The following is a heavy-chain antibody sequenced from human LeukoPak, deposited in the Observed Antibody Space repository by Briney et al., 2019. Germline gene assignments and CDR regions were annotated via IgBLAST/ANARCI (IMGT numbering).Heavy chain of an antibody. CDR2: IIPILGIA. D-gene: IGHD1-26*01. CDR1: GGTFSSYT. J-gene: IGHJ3*02. V-gene: IGHV1-69*04. Sequence: SVKVSCKASGGTFSSYTISWVRQAPGQRLEWMGRIIPILGIANYAQKFQGRVTITADKSTSTAYMELSSLRSEDTAVYYCARDPSGSREDAFDIWGQGTMVTVSS. CDR3: ARDPSGSREDAFDI.